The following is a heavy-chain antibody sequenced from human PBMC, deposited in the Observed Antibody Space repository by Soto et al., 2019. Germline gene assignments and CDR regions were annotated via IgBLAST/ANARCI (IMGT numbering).Heavy chain of an antibody. V-gene: IGHV4-34*01. CDR1: AGSFSHYY. CDR3: ARGGSSDWQVALDI. J-gene: IGHJ3*02. Sequence: QVQQQPWGAGLLKPSETLSLTCTVYAGSFSHYYWNWIRQSPGKGLEWIGKIKHGGSSSYNPSLRSRVSISVDMSKNQFSRTLSSVTAADTAVYHCARGGSSDWQVALDIWGQGTMVPVSS. CDR2: IKHGGSS. D-gene: IGHD6-19*01.